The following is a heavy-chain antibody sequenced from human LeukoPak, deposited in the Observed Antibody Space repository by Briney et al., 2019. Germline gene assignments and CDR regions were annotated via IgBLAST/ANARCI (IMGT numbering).Heavy chain of an antibody. D-gene: IGHD6-19*01. Sequence: GGSLRLSCAASGFTFSSYSMSWVRQAPGKGLEWVSSISSSSSYIYYADSVKGRFTISRDNDKNSLYLQMNSLRAEDTAVYYCARVNSSGWYEGFDYWGQGTLVTVSS. CDR2: ISSSSSYI. J-gene: IGHJ4*02. V-gene: IGHV3-21*01. CDR3: ARVNSSGWYEGFDY. CDR1: GFTFSSYS.